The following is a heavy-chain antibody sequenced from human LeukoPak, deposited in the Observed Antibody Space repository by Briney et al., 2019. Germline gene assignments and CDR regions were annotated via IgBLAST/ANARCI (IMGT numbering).Heavy chain of an antibody. CDR2: ISPYVGNT. V-gene: IGHV1-18*01. CDR1: VYTFTNYG. Sequence: LRASVKVSCKASVYTFTNYGISWVRQAAGQGLEWMGWISPYVGNTNYAQKFQGRVTMTTDTSTSTAYMELRSLRPDDTAVYYCARDLRGDGTHFEHWGQGTLVTVSS. CDR3: ARDLRGDGTHFEH. D-gene: IGHD3-10*01. J-gene: IGHJ4*02.